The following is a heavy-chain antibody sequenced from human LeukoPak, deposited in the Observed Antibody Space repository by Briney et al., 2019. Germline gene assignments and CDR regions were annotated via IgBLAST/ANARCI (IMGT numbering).Heavy chain of an antibody. CDR2: IYPGDFDN. V-gene: IGHV5-51*01. Sequence: GESLKISCKGSGYSFTSYWIGWVREMPGKGLELMGIIYPGDFDNRYSPSFQGQVTISADKSISTAYLQWSSLKASDTAMYYCARQTSSTSWFDYWGQGTLVTVSS. CDR1: GYSFTSYW. J-gene: IGHJ4*02. D-gene: IGHD2-2*01. CDR3: ARQTSSTSWFDY.